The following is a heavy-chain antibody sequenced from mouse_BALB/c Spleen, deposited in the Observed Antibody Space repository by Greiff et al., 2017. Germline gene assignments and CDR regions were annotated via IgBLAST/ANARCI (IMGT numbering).Heavy chain of an antibody. CDR1: GYTFTSYW. D-gene: IGHD3-2*01. V-gene: IGHV1-7*01. Sequence: QVHVKQSGAELAKPGASVKMSCKASGYTFTSYWMHWVKQRPGQGLEWIGYINPSTGYTEYNQKFKDKATLTADKSSSTAYMQLSSLTSEDSAVYYCARGPPTARATGDYWGQGTTLTVSS. CDR3: ARGPPTARATGDY. J-gene: IGHJ2*01. CDR2: INPSTGYT.